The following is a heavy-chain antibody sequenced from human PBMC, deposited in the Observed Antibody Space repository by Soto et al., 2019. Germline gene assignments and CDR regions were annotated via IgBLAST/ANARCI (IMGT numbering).Heavy chain of an antibody. CDR2: ISGSGGST. CDR1: GFTFSSYA. Sequence: GGSLRLSCAASGFTFSSYAMSWVRQAPGKGLEWVSAISGSGGSTYYADSVKGRFTISRDNSKNSLYLQMNSLRAEDTAVYYCARDSSEADYENAPDALDIWGQGTMVTVSS. CDR3: ARDSSEADYENAPDALDI. J-gene: IGHJ3*02. V-gene: IGHV3-23*01. D-gene: IGHD4-17*01.